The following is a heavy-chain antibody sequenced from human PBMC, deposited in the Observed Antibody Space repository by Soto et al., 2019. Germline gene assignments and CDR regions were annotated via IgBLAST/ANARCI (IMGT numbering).Heavy chain of an antibody. D-gene: IGHD2-15*01. CDR1: GFHFSSYG. Sequence: QVQLVESGGGVVQPGRSLRLSCAASGFHFSSYGMHWVRQAPGKGLEWVAVIWNDGSKRYYADSVKGRFSISRDDSKKTLYLQMNSLSAEDTAVYYCARSNGGNARGEGDDFDSWGQGILVIVSS. CDR2: IWNDGSKR. V-gene: IGHV3-33*01. CDR3: ARSNGGNARGEGDDFDS. J-gene: IGHJ4*02.